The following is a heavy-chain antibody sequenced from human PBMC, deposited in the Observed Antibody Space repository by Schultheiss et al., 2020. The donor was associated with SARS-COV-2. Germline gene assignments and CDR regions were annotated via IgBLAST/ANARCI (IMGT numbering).Heavy chain of an antibody. D-gene: IGHD6-13*01. CDR3: ANHHSSSWSLFDY. Sequence: GGSLRLSCAASGFTFSSYSMNWVRQAPGRGLQWVSLISGSGGNTYYADSVKGRFTISRGNSKNTLYLQMNSLRAEDTAVYYCANHHSSSWSLFDYWGQGTPVTVSS. CDR2: ISGSGGNT. J-gene: IGHJ4*02. V-gene: IGHV3-23*01. CDR1: GFTFSSYS.